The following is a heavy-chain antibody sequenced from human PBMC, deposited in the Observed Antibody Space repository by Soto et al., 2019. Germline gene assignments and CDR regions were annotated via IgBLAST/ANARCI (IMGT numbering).Heavy chain of an antibody. CDR2: ISAYNGNT. CDR3: ARDRRRIAAAVLSYYYGMDV. CDR1: GYTFTGYY. V-gene: IGHV1-18*04. Sequence: GASVKVSCKASGYTFTGYYMHWMRQAPGQGLERMGWISAYNGNTNYAQKLQGRVTMTTDTSTSTAYMELRSLRSDDTAVYYCARDRRRIAAAVLSYYYGMDVWGQGTTVTVSS. D-gene: IGHD6-13*01. J-gene: IGHJ6*02.